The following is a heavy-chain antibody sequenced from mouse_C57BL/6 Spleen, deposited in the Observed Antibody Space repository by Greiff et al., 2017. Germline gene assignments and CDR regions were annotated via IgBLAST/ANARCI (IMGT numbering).Heavy chain of an antibody. CDR3: SRGEYEGAMDY. V-gene: IGHV1-20*01. J-gene: IGHJ4*01. CDR1: GYSFNGYF. Sequence: VQLKESGPELVKPGDSVKISCKASGYSFNGYFMNWVMQSHGKSLEWIGRINPYNGDTFYNQKFKGKATLTVDKSSSTAHMELRSLTSEDSAVYYCSRGEYEGAMDYWGQGTSVTVSS. D-gene: IGHD2-3*01. CDR2: INPYNGDT.